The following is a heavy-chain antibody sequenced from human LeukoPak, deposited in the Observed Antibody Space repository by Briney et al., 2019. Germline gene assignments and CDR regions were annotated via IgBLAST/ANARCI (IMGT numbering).Heavy chain of an antibody. J-gene: IGHJ3*02. CDR1: GYTSTSYD. D-gene: IGHD2-2*01. CDR2: MNPNSGNT. V-gene: IGHV1-8*01. Sequence: ASVKVSCKASGYTSTSYDINWVRQATGQGLEWTGWMNPNSGNTGYAQKFQGRVTMTRNTSISTAYMELSSLRSEDTAVYYCARAREDIVVVPAAPDAFDIWGQGTMVTVSS. CDR3: ARAREDIVVVPAAPDAFDI.